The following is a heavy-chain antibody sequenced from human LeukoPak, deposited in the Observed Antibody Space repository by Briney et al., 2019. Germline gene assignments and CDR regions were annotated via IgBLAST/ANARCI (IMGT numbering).Heavy chain of an antibody. CDR2: IYYSGST. V-gene: IGHV4-31*03. D-gene: IGHD2-2*01. Sequence: PSQTLSLTCTASGGSISSGGYYWSWIRQHPGKGLEWIGYIYYSGSTYYNPSLKSRVTISVDTSKNQFSLKLSSVTAADTAAYYCARGACSSTSCGEFDYWGQGTLVTVSS. J-gene: IGHJ4*02. CDR3: ARGACSSTSCGEFDY. CDR1: GGSISSGGYY.